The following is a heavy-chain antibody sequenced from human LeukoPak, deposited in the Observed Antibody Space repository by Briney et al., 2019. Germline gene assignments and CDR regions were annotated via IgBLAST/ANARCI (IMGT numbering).Heavy chain of an antibody. J-gene: IGHJ5*02. D-gene: IGHD3-10*01. CDR1: GFTFSSYS. V-gene: IGHV3-21*01. Sequence: GGSLRLSCAASGFTFSSYSMSWVRQAPGKGLEWVSSIGARITYMDYADSLKGRFTISRDNAKNSLYLQMNNLRAEDTGVYYCARGGAPQLYYYGLGTSNWYDPWGQGTLVTVSS. CDR2: IGARITYM. CDR3: ARGGAPQLYYYGLGTSNWYDP.